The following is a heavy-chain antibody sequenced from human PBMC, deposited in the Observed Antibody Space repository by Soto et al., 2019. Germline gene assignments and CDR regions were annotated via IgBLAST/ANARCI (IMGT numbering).Heavy chain of an antibody. D-gene: IGHD1-26*01. CDR1: GGTFSSYA. J-gene: IGHJ3*02. Sequence: QVQLVQSGAEVKKPGSSVKVSCKASGGTFSSYAISWVRQAPGQGLEWMGGIIPIFGTATYAQKFQGRVTITADESTSTAYMELRSLRSEDTAVYYCAREGSRGATTWNAFDIWGQGTMVTVSS. V-gene: IGHV1-69*01. CDR3: AREGSRGATTWNAFDI. CDR2: IIPIFGTA.